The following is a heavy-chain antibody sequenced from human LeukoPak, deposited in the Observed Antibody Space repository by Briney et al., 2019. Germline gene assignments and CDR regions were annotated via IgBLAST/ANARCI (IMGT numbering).Heavy chain of an antibody. J-gene: IGHJ3*02. CDR2: VSGSGSST. CDR1: GFTFSSSW. CDR3: AREDWSYPRAFDI. D-gene: IGHD3-9*01. Sequence: PGGSLRLSCAVSGFTFSSSWMHWVRQAPGKGLEWVSAVSGSGSSTYCTDSVKGRFTIFRDNSKNTLYLQMNSLRAEDTALYYCAREDWSYPRAFDIWGQGTLVTVSS. V-gene: IGHV3-23*01.